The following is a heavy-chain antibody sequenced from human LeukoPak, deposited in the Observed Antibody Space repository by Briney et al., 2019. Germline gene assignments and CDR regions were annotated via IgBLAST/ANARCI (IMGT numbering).Heavy chain of an antibody. V-gene: IGHV1-3*01. J-gene: IGHJ5*02. D-gene: IGHD3-22*01. CDR1: GYTFSDYA. CDR2: IDAGNGDT. CDR3: ARGRWLLSLGADP. Sequence: ASVKVSCKASGYTFSDYAMHWVRQAPGQRFEWMGWIDAGNGDTRYSQKLQGRVTMTTDTSTSTAYMELRSLRSDDTAVYYCARGRWLLSLGADPWGQGTLVTVSS.